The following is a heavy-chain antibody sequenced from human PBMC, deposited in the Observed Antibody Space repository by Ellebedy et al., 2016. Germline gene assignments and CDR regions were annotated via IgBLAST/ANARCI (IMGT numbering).Heavy chain of an antibody. V-gene: IGHV3-23*01. J-gene: IGHJ4*02. CDR3: AKTSGWGYGEN. CDR1: GFSFSNYF. CDR2: ISGAGYTT. Sequence: GESLKISXATSGFSFSNYFMTWIRRAPGKGLEWVTTISGAGYTTFFADSVKGRFTISRDNAKNSLSLQMNSLRAEDTAVYYCAKTSGWGYGENWGQGTLVTVSS. D-gene: IGHD3-10*01.